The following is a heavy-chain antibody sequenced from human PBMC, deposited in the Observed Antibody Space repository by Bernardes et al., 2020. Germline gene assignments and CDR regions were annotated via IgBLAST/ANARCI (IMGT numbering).Heavy chain of an antibody. Sequence: GGSLRLSCAASGFTFSSYWMHWVRQAPGKGLVWVSRINSDGSSTSYADSVKGRFTISRDNAKNTLYLQMNSLRAEDTAVYYCARELIAARPWYGMDVWGQGTTVTVSS. CDR2: INSDGSST. CDR1: GFTFSSYW. D-gene: IGHD6-6*01. J-gene: IGHJ6*02. V-gene: IGHV3-74*01. CDR3: ARELIAARPWYGMDV.